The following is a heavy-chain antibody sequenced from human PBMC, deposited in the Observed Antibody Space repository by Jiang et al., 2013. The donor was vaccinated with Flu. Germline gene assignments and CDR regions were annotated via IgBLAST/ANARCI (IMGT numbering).Heavy chain of an antibody. CDR2: VSGSGGST. D-gene: IGHD3-22*01. V-gene: IGHV3-23*01. CDR3: AKVFRSGYYYPNYHYYGMDV. Sequence: VQLLESGGGLVQPGGSLRLSCAASGFTFSSYAMSWVRQAPGKGLEWVSAVSGSGGSTFYAASVKGRFTISRDNSKNALSLQMSGLRAEDTAVYYCAKVFRSGYYYPNYHYYGMDVWGQGTTAPST. J-gene: IGHJ6*02. CDR1: GFTFSSYA.